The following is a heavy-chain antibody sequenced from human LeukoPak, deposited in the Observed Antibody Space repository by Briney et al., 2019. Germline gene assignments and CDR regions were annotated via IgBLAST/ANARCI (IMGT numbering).Heavy chain of an antibody. CDR2: IYSGGGT. J-gene: IGHJ4*02. CDR3: ARGGDGFEY. Sequence: GTLRLSCAASGFTVSNSYMNWVRQAPGKGLEWASIIYSGGGTYYADSVKGRFTISRDSSRNTLSLQMNSLRAEDTAVYYCARGGDGFEYWGQGTLVTVSS. D-gene: IGHD5-24*01. V-gene: IGHV3-53*01. CDR1: GFTVSNSY.